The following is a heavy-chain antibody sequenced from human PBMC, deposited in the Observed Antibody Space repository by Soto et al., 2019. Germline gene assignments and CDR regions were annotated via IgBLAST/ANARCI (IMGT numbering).Heavy chain of an antibody. CDR2: IGTAGDT. Sequence: GGSLILSCAASGFTFNSYDMHWVRQTTGKGLEWVSGIGTAGDTYYPGSVKGRFTISRENAKNSLYLQMNSLRAEDTAVYYCARALYYYDSSGYYYFDDWGQGTLVTVSS. D-gene: IGHD3-22*01. CDR3: ARALYYYDSSGYYYFDD. J-gene: IGHJ4*02. CDR1: GFTFNSYD. V-gene: IGHV3-13*01.